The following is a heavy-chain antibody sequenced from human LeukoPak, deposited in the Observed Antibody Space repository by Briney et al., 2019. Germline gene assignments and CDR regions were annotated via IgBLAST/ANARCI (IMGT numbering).Heavy chain of an antibody. CDR2: ISAYNGNT. Sequence: GASVKVSCKASGYTFTSYGISWVRQAPGQGLEWMGWISAYNGNTNYAQKLQGRVTMTTDTSTSTAYMELRSLRSEDTAVYYCASNVNYSPLHWFDPWGQGTLVTVSS. CDR1: GYTFTSYG. V-gene: IGHV1-18*01. CDR3: ASNVNYSPLHWFDP. J-gene: IGHJ5*02. D-gene: IGHD4-11*01.